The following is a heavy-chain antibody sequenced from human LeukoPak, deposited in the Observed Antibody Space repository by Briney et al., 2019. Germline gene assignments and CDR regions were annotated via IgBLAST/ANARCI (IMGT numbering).Heavy chain of an antibody. CDR1: GGSFSGYY. CDR3: ARGFRIAGGPPLGY. Sequence: SETLSLTCAVYGGSFSGYYWSWIRQPPGKGLEWIGEINHSGSTDYNPSLKSRVTISVDTSKNQFSLKLSSVTAADTAVYYCARGFRIAGGPPLGYWGQGTLVTVSS. V-gene: IGHV4-34*01. J-gene: IGHJ4*02. D-gene: IGHD6-13*01. CDR2: INHSGST.